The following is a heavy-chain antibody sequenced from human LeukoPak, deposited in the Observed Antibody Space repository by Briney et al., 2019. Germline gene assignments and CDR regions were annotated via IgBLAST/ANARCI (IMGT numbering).Heavy chain of an antibody. V-gene: IGHV3-66*02. D-gene: IGHD3-10*01. Sequence: GGSLRLSCAASGFTVSSNYTSWVRQAPGKGLECVSVSYSGGSTDYADSVKGRFTISRDNSKNTLYLQMNSLRTEDTAVYYCARGVIRGIDAFDIWGQGTMVTVSS. CDR1: GFTVSSNY. CDR3: ARGVIRGIDAFDI. CDR2: SYSGGST. J-gene: IGHJ3*02.